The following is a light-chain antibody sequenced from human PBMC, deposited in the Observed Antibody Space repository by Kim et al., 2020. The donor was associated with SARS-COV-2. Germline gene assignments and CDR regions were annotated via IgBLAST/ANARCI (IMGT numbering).Light chain of an antibody. CDR1: QGISNY. V-gene: IGKV1-8*01. Sequence: ATTGDRVTITCRASQGISNYLAWYQQKPGKAPKLLIYAASTLQSGVPSRFSGSGSGTDFTLTISCLQSEDFATYYCQQYYSYPMYTFGQGTKLEI. CDR2: AAS. J-gene: IGKJ2*01. CDR3: QQYYSYPMYT.